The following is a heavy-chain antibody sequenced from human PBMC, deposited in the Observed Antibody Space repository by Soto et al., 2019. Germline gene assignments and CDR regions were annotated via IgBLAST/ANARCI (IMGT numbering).Heavy chain of an antibody. D-gene: IGHD6-6*01. CDR3: AGAPIAATGRLDY. CDR2: ISAYNGNR. Sequence: QVQLVQSGAEVKNPGASVKVSCKASGYTFFNYGITWVRQAPGQGLEWMGWISAYNGNRNYAQKFKGRVTMTTDTSTTTAYMERRTLRSDDTAVYYCAGAPIAATGRLDYWGQGTLVTVSP. V-gene: IGHV1-18*01. J-gene: IGHJ4*02. CDR1: GYTFFNYG.